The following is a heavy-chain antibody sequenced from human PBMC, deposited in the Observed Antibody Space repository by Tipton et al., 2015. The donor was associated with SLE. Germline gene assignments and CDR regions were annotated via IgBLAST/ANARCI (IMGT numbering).Heavy chain of an antibody. CDR1: GFTFYSYG. J-gene: IGHJ4*02. CDR2: IWYDGRKT. V-gene: IGHV3-33*01. D-gene: IGHD2-2*03. Sequence: SLRLSCAASGFTFYSYGMHWVRQAPGKGLEWVAVIWYDGRKTDYADSVKGRFTISRDNPKNTLYLQMNSLRAEDTAVYYCARVGYCSTISCYIDYWGQGTLVTVSP. CDR3: ARVGYCSTISCYIDY.